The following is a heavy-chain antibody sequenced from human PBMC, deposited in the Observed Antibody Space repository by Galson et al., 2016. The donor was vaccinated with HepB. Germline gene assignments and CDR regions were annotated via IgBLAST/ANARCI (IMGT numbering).Heavy chain of an antibody. CDR1: GFILSTHS. Sequence: SLRLPCAASGFILSTHSMNWVRQAPGKGLEWVSYISSSRSSIYYADSFKGRFTISRDNAKHSVHLQMHSLRAEDTAVYYCARDRYDILTGYYHGMDVWGQGTTVTVSS. J-gene: IGHJ6*02. V-gene: IGHV3-48*04. CDR3: ARDRYDILTGYYHGMDV. D-gene: IGHD3-9*01. CDR2: ISSSRSSI.